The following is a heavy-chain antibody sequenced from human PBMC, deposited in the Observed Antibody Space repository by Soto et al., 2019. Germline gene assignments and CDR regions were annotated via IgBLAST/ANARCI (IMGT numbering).Heavy chain of an antibody. Sequence: QVQLVQSGAEVKKPGSSVKVSCKASGGIFSTYAISWLRQAPGQGLEWMGGIIPLFGTPNYAQRFQGRVTIAAAETTSTAYMELSRLRCEDTAVYYCARDRDDDGSGNYYNRVDFWGQGTLVTVSS. CDR2: IIPLFGTP. CDR1: GGIFSTYA. CDR3: ARDRDDDGSGNYYNRVDF. J-gene: IGHJ4*02. V-gene: IGHV1-69*01. D-gene: IGHD3-10*01.